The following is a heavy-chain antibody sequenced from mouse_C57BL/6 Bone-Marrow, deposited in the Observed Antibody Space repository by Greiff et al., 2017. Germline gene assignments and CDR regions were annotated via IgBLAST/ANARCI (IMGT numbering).Heavy chain of an antibody. D-gene: IGHD1-1*01. CDR2: IYPGDGDT. Sequence: QVQLQQSGAELVKPGASVKISCKASGYAFSSYWMNWVKQRPGKGLEWIGQIYPGDGDTNYNGKFKGKATLTADKSSSTAYMQLSSLTSEDSAVYFCARSLLLDYYAMDYWGQGTSVTVSS. J-gene: IGHJ4*01. CDR1: GYAFSSYW. CDR3: ARSLLLDYYAMDY. V-gene: IGHV1-80*01.